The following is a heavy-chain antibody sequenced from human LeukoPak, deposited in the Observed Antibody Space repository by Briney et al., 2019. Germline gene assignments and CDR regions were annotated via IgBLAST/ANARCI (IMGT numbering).Heavy chain of an antibody. CDR2: ISAYNGNT. CDR1: GYTFTSYG. CDR3: ARDPSITMVRGVSPSFDY. J-gene: IGHJ4*02. D-gene: IGHD3-10*01. V-gene: IGHV1-18*01. Sequence: GASVTVSFKSSGYTFTSYGISWVRQAPGQGLEWMGWISAYNGNTNYSQKLQGRVTMTTDTSTSTAYMELRSLRSDDTAVYYCARDPSITMVRGVSPSFDYWGQGTLVTVSS.